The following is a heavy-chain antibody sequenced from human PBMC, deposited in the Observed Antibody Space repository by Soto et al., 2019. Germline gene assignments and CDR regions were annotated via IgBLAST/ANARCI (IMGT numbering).Heavy chain of an antibody. D-gene: IGHD1-1*01. Sequence: SGTLSLTCTVSGGSISSYYWSWIRQPPGKGLEWIGYIYYSGSTNYNPSLKSRVTISVDTSKNQFSLKLSSVTAADTAVYYCARLQNGLDPDHYYYYMDVWGKGTTVTVSS. CDR3: ARLQNGLDPDHYYYYMDV. CDR2: IYYSGST. J-gene: IGHJ6*03. CDR1: GGSISSYY. V-gene: IGHV4-59*08.